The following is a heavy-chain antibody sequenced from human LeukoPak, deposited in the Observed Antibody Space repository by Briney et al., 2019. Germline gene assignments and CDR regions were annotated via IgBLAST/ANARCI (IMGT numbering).Heavy chain of an antibody. CDR2: ISTYNGNT. V-gene: IGHV1-18*01. J-gene: IGHJ5*02. D-gene: IGHD3-3*01. CDR1: GYTFTTYG. Sequence: ASVKVSCKASGYTFTTYGISWVRQAPGQGLEWMGWISTYNGNTEYAQKVQDRVTLTRDTSTSTAYMELTSLTSDDTAVYYCAREMAPNYNFWNGGKWFDPWGQGTLVTVSP. CDR3: AREMAPNYNFWNGGKWFDP.